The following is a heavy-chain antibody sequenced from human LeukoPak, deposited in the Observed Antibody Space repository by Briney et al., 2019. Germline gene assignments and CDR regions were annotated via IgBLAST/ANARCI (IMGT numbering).Heavy chain of an antibody. CDR3: AKDGTLGIAAAAVDY. CDR2: ISYDGSNK. D-gene: IGHD6-13*01. Sequence: GGSLRLSCAASGFTFSSYGMHWVRQAPGKGLEWVAVISYDGSNKYYADSVKGRFTISRDNSKNTLYLQMNSLRAEDTAVYYCAKDGTLGIAAAAVDYWGQGTLVTVSS. J-gene: IGHJ4*02. V-gene: IGHV3-30*18. CDR1: GFTFSSYG.